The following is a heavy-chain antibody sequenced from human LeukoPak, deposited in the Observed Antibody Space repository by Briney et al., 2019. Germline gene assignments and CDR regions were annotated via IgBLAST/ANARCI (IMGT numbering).Heavy chain of an antibody. CDR1: GFTFSSYG. V-gene: IGHV3-30*18. Sequence: GGSLRLPCAASGFTFSSYGMHWVRQAPGKGLEWVAVISYDGSNKYFADSVKGRFTISRDNSKNTLYLQMNSLRAEDTAVYYCAKGNYYGPFDYWGQGTLVTVSS. CDR2: ISYDGSNK. D-gene: IGHD3-10*01. J-gene: IGHJ4*02. CDR3: AKGNYYGPFDY.